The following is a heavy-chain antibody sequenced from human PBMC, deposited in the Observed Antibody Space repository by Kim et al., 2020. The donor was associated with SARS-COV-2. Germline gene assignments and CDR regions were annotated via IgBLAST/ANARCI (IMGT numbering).Heavy chain of an antibody. Sequence: SETLSLTCTVSGGSIRSSSYYWGWIRQPPGKGLEWIGSIYYSGSTYYNPSLKSRVTISVDTSKSQFSLKVSSLTAADTAIYYCARHEPNYYYYGMDIWGQGTTVTVSS. CDR2: IYYSGST. V-gene: IGHV4-39*01. J-gene: IGHJ6*02. CDR3: ARHEPNYYYYGMDI. CDR1: GGSIRSSSYY.